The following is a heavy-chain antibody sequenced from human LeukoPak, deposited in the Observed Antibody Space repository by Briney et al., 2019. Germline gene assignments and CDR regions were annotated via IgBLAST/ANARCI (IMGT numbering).Heavy chain of an antibody. Sequence: GGSLRLSCSASGFTFTNSWMSWVRQAAGKGLEWVARIKSKTDGGTTDYAAHVKGRFTISRDDSKNTLNLQMNSLKTEDTAVYYCTPSIAVARFLDYWGQGTLVTVPS. CDR1: GFTFTNSW. J-gene: IGHJ4*02. CDR3: TPSIAVARFLDY. V-gene: IGHV3-15*01. CDR2: IKSKTDGGTT. D-gene: IGHD6-19*01.